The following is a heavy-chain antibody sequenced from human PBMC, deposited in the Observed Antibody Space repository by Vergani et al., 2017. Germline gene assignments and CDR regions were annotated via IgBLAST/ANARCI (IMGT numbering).Heavy chain of an antibody. D-gene: IGHD5-24*01. V-gene: IGHV3-21*01. CDR2: ISSSSYI. CDR1: GFTFSSYS. J-gene: IGHJ4*02. CDR3: ARDKDRLGWLQKPVDY. Sequence: EVQLVESGGGLVKPGGSLRLSCAASGFTFSSYSMNWVRQAPGKGLEWVSSISSSSYIYYADSVKGRFTISRDNAKNSLYLQMNSLRAEDTAVYYCARDKDRLGWLQKPVDYWGQGTLVTVSS.